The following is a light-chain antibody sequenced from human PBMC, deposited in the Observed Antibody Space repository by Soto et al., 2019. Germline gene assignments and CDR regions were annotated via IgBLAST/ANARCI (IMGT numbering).Light chain of an antibody. Sequence: EIVMMQSPATLSVSPGERATLSCRASQSVSSNLGWYQQKPGQAPRLLIYGSSTRATGIPARFSGSGSGTEFTLTISSLQSEDFAVYYCQQYHNWPPITFGQGTRLEIK. J-gene: IGKJ5*01. CDR2: GSS. CDR3: QQYHNWPPIT. CDR1: QSVSSN. V-gene: IGKV3-15*01.